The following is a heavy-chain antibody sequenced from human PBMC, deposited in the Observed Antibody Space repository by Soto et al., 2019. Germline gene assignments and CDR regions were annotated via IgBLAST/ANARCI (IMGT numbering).Heavy chain of an antibody. V-gene: IGHV3-7*01. J-gene: IGHJ4*02. D-gene: IGHD3-3*01. Sequence: GGSLRLSCAASGFTFSNYWMSWVRQAPGKGLEWVANIKEDGSEKYYVDSVKGRFTISRDNAKNSLFLQMNSLRAEDTAVYYCARVYLLTIYHFGYWGQGTLVTVSS. CDR1: GFTFSNYW. CDR2: IKEDGSEK. CDR3: ARVYLLTIYHFGY.